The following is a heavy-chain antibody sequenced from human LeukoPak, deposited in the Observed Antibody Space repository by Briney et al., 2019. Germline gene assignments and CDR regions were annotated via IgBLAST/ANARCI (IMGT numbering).Heavy chain of an antibody. J-gene: IGHJ6*03. CDR3: ATYKGKVRGLTIYYYYYMVV. D-gene: IGHD3-10*01. V-gene: IGHV4-34*01. Sequence: PSETLSLTCVVYGGSFSGYYWSWIRQSPGKGLEWIGEINHRGSTNYNPSLKSRVTISVGTSKNQFSLKLSSVTAADTAVYYCATYKGKVRGLTIYYYYYMVVWGKGTTVTISS. CDR1: GGSFSGYY. CDR2: INHRGST.